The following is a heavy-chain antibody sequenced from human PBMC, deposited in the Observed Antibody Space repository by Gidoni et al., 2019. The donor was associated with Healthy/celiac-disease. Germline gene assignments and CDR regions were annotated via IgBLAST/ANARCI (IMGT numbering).Heavy chain of an antibody. CDR3: TTAGDYYGSGSYFPYFDY. D-gene: IGHD3-10*01. Sequence: EVQLVESGGGLVKPGGSLRLSCAASGFTFSNAWMSWVRQAPGKGLEWVGRIKSKTDGGTTDYAAPVKGRFTISRDDSKNTLYLQMNSLKTEDTAVYYCTTAGDYYGSGSYFPYFDYWGQGTLVTVSS. J-gene: IGHJ4*02. CDR2: IKSKTDGGTT. CDR1: GFTFSNAW. V-gene: IGHV3-15*01.